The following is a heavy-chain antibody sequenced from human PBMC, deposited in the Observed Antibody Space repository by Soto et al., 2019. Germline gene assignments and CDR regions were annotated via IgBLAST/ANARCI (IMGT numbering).Heavy chain of an antibody. J-gene: IGHJ6*02. Sequence: ASVEVSSKASGYTFTSCYMHWVRQAPRQGLEWMGIINPSGGSTSYAQKFQGRVTMTRDTSTSTVYMELSSLRSEDTAVYYCARDVDTAMVSRLLRAHYGMDVWGQGTTVTVYS. CDR1: GYTFTSCY. V-gene: IGHV1-46*01. CDR3: ARDVDTAMVSRLLRAHYGMDV. D-gene: IGHD5-18*01. CDR2: INPSGGST.